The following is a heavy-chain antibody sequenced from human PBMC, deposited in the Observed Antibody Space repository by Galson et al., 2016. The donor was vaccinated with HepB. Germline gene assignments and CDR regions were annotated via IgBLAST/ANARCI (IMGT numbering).Heavy chain of an antibody. CDR3: TRDRSGNSLYYYYAMDV. V-gene: IGHV3-49*03. J-gene: IGHJ6*02. CDR1: GFTFDDYA. D-gene: IGHD4-23*01. Sequence: SLRLSCAVSGFTFDDYAVSWFRQAPGKGLEWIGFIRSKAYGGTTEYAASVKGRFTISRDDSRSIAYLQMSSLKTEDTAVYYCTRDRSGNSLYYYYAMDVWGRGTTVTVSS. CDR2: IRSKAYGGTT.